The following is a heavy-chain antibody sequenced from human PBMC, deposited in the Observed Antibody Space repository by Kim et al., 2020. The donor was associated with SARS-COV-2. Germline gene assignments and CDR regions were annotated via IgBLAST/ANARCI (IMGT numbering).Heavy chain of an antibody. Sequence: GGSLRLSCAASGFTFSSYSMNWVRQAPGKGLEWVSYISSSSSTIYYADSVKGRFTISRDNAKNSLYLQMNSLRDEDTAVYYRARVGGKCSSTSCSRRLGFDSWGQGTLVTVSS. CDR1: GFTFSSYS. V-gene: IGHV3-48*02. D-gene: IGHD2-2*01. CDR3: ARVGGKCSSTSCSRRLGFDS. CDR2: ISSSSSTI. J-gene: IGHJ4*02.